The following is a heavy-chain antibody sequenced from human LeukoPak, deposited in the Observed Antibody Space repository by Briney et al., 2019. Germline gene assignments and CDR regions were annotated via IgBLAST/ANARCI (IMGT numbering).Heavy chain of an antibody. CDR2: IYYSGST. Sequence: SETLSLTCTVSGGSISSSSYYWGWIRQPPGKGLEWIGSIYYSGSTYYNPSLKSRVTISVDTSKNQFSLKLSSVTAADTAVYYCARAYVGNYYDSSGYDYWGQGTLVTVSS. CDR3: ARAYVGNYYDSSGYDY. CDR1: GGSISSSSYY. J-gene: IGHJ4*02. V-gene: IGHV4-39*07. D-gene: IGHD3-22*01.